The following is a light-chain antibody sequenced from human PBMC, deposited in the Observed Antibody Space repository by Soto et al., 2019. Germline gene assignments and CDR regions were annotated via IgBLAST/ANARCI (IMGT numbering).Light chain of an antibody. Sequence: EMAWTRSPATLSFSPGERATLSGRASQSVTSSLAWYQQKPGQAPRLLIYDASKRATAIPARFSGSGSGTDLTLTISSLEPEDFAVYYCQQRSKWTPRFTFGPGTKVDIK. V-gene: IGKV3-11*01. CDR2: DAS. CDR1: QSVTSS. J-gene: IGKJ3*01. CDR3: QQRSKWTPRFT.